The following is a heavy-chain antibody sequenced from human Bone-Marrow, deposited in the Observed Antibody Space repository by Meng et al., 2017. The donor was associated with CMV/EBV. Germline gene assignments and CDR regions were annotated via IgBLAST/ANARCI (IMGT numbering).Heavy chain of an antibody. CDR3: ARDDIVVVPAAEDWFDP. CDR2: IKQDGSEK. Sequence: GGSLRLSCAASGFTFSSYWMSWVRQAPGKGLEWVANIKQDGSEKYYVDSVKGRFTISRDNAKNSLYLQMNSLRAEDTAVYYCARDDIVVVPAAEDWFDPWGQGTMVTV. D-gene: IGHD2-2*01. J-gene: IGHJ5*02. CDR1: GFTFSSYW. V-gene: IGHV3-7*01.